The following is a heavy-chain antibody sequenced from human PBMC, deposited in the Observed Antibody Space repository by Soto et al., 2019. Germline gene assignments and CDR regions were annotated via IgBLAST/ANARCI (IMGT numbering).Heavy chain of an antibody. CDR1: GGSISRYY. CDR3: ARDKLSGFGSSSWSNTYGMDV. Sequence: SETLSLTCTVSGGSISRYYWSWIRQPAGKGLEWIGRIYTSGSTNYNPSLKSRVTMSVDTSKNQFSLKLSSVTAADTAVYYCARDKLSGFGSSSWSNTYGMDVWGQGTTVTVSS. V-gene: IGHV4-4*07. J-gene: IGHJ6*02. CDR2: IYTSGST. D-gene: IGHD6-13*01.